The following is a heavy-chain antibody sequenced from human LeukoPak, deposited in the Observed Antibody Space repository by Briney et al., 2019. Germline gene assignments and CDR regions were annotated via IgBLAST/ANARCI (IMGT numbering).Heavy chain of an antibody. D-gene: IGHD3-22*01. CDR2: IYYSGST. CDR3: ARDFDSSGPAWGYFDY. J-gene: IGHJ4*02. CDR1: GGSISSSSYY. Sequence: PSETLSLTCTVSGGSISSSSYYWGWIRQPPGKGLEWIGSIYYSGSTQYNPSLKSRVTISVDTSKNQFSLKLSSVTAADTAMYYCARDFDSSGPAWGYFDYWGQGTLVTVSS. V-gene: IGHV4-39*07.